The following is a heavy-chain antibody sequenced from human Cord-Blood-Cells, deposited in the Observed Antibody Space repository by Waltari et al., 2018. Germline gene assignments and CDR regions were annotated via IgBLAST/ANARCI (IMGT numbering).Heavy chain of an antibody. Sequence: EVQLVESGGGLVKPGGSLRLSCAASGFTFSNAWMSWVRQAPGKGLEWVGRIKSKTDGGTTDDAAPVKGRFTISRDDSKNTLYLQMNSLKTEDTAVYYCTTGDSGYDFAFDIWGQGTMVTVSS. J-gene: IGHJ3*02. D-gene: IGHD5-12*01. CDR1: GFTFSNAW. CDR2: IKSKTDGGTT. V-gene: IGHV3-15*01. CDR3: TTGDSGYDFAFDI.